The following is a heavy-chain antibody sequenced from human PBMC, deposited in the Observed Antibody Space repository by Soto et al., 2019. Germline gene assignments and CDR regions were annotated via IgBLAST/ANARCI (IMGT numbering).Heavy chain of an antibody. J-gene: IGHJ4*02. CDR3: ARELTAAAVFD. CDR2: IYYSGST. V-gene: IGHV4-59*12. CDR1: GGSISNYY. Sequence: SETLSLTCTVSGGSISNYYWSWIRQPPGKGLEWIGYIYYSGSTNYNPSLKSRVTISVDTSKNQFSLKLSSVTAADTAVYYCARELTAAAVFDWGQGTLVTVSS. D-gene: IGHD6-13*01.